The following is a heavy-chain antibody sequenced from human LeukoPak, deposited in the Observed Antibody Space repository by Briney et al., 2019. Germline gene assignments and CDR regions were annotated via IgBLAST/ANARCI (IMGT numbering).Heavy chain of an antibody. CDR3: ASGSYGSGFYYFYYMDV. J-gene: IGHJ6*03. CDR2: ISSGGDSI. CDR1: GNTFSDHY. D-gene: IGHD3-10*01. Sequence: GGSLRLSCAASGNTFSDHYMSWIRQAPGKGLEWLSYISSGGDSIYYADSVKGRFTISRDNAKNSVSLQMNSLRAEDTTVYYCASGSYGSGFYYFYYMDVWGKGTTVTVSS. V-gene: IGHV3-11*04.